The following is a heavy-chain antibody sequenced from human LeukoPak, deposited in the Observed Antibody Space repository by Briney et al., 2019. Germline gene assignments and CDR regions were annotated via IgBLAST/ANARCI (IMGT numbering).Heavy chain of an antibody. CDR2: INPDNGGT. J-gene: IGHJ4*02. V-gene: IGHV1-2*02. Sequence: ASVKVSCKASGYTFTGYYMHWVRQAPGQGLEWMGWINPDNGGTNYAQKFQGRVAMTRDMSISTAYMELSRLRSDDTAVYYCARDPSNSGYDYLYYFDYWGQGTLVTVSS. CDR3: ARDPSNSGYDYLYYFDY. D-gene: IGHD5-12*01. CDR1: GYTFTGYY.